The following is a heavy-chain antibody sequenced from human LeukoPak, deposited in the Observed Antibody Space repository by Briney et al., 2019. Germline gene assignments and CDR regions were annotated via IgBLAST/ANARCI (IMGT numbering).Heavy chain of an antibody. CDR1: GGSIRSGSYY. Sequence: SETLSLTCTVSGGSIRSGSYYWSWIRQPAGKGVEWIGRIYSTGTTSYNPSLKSRVTISVDTSKNQFSLKLSSVTAADTAMYYCARDRLSYRGNSHFDYWGQGLLVTVSS. J-gene: IGHJ4*02. CDR2: IYSTGTT. V-gene: IGHV4-61*02. CDR3: ARDRLSYRGNSHFDY. D-gene: IGHD4-23*01.